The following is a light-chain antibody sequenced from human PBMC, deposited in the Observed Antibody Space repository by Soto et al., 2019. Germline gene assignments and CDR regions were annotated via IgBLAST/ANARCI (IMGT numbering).Light chain of an antibody. V-gene: IGKV1-33*01. CDR1: QDIRTY. Sequence: DIQMTQSPSFLSASVGDRVTITCQASQDIRTYLNWYQQKPGQAPKLLIYDASNLETGVPSRFSGSGSGTDFTFTVSSLQPEDIATYYCQQYDNRLTFGGGTKVEI. CDR2: DAS. J-gene: IGKJ4*01. CDR3: QQYDNRLT.